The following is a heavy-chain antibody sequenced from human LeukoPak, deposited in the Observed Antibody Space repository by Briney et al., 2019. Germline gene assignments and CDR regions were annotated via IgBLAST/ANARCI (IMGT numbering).Heavy chain of an antibody. J-gene: IGHJ4*02. CDR1: GYTFTGYY. Sequence: GASVKVSCKASGYTFTGYYMHWVRQAPGQGLEWMGWINPNSGNTNYAQKLQGRVTMTTDTSTSTAYMELRSLRSDDTAVYYCARRVAARPGEHNFDYWGQGTLVTVSS. CDR2: INPNSGNT. V-gene: IGHV1-18*04. D-gene: IGHD6-6*01. CDR3: ARRVAARPGEHNFDY.